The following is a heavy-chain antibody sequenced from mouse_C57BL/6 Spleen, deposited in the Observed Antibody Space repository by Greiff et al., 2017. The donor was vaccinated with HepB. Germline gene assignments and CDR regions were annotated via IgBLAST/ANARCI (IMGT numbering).Heavy chain of an antibody. D-gene: IGHD2-4*01. J-gene: IGHJ2*01. CDR3: ARQAYYDYDGVFFDY. CDR1: GFSLTSYG. Sequence: VKLMESGPGLVAPSQSLSITCTVSGFSLTSYGVHWVRQPPGKGLEWLVVIWSDGSTTYNSALKSRLSISKDNSKSQVFLKMNSLQTDDTAMYYCARQAYYDYDGVFFDYWGQGTTLTVSS. CDR2: IWSDGST. V-gene: IGHV2-6-1*01.